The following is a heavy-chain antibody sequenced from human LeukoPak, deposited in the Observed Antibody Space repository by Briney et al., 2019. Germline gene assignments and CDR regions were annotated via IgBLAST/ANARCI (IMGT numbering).Heavy chain of an antibody. D-gene: IGHD3-9*01. CDR2: ISGSGGST. Sequence: GGSLRLSCAASGFTFSSYAMSWVRQAPGKGLEWVSAISGSGGSTYYADSVKGRFTISRDNSKNTLYLQMNGLRAEDAAVYYCAKHAVVGIITLRDAFDIWGQGTMVTVSS. CDR3: AKHAVVGIITLRDAFDI. CDR1: GFTFSSYA. V-gene: IGHV3-23*01. J-gene: IGHJ3*02.